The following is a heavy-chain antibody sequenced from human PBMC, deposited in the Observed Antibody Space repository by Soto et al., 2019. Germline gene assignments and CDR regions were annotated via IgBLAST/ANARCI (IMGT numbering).Heavy chain of an antibody. Sequence: QVQLVESGGGVVQPGRSLRLSCAASGFTFSSYAMHWVRQAPGKGLEWVAVISYDGSNKYYADSVKGRFTISRDNSKNTLYLQMTSLRAEDTAVYYCARGQTGGGVYWGQGTLVTVSS. J-gene: IGHJ4*02. CDR1: GFTFSSYA. CDR2: ISYDGSNK. CDR3: ARGQTGGGVY. D-gene: IGHD3-16*01. V-gene: IGHV3-30-3*01.